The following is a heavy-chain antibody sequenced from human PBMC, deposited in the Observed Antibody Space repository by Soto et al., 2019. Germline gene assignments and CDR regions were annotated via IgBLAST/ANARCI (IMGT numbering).Heavy chain of an antibody. J-gene: IGHJ5*02. V-gene: IGHV1-3*01. D-gene: IGHD2-21*02. CDR1: GYIFSTYA. Sequence: ASVKVSCKASGYIFSTYAVHWVRQAPGQRPEWVGWINPGNSNTKYSQKFQGRFTMTRDTSASTAYMELSSLRSGDTAVYYCAREYCPSSTCYSFFDPWGQGTLVTVSS. CDR3: AREYCPSSTCYSFFDP. CDR2: INPGNSNT.